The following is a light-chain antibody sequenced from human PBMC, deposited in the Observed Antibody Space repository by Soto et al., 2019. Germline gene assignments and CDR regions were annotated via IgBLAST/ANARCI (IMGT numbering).Light chain of an antibody. V-gene: IGKV3-20*01. CDR2: GAS. Sequence: ENVLTQSPGTLSLSPGERATLSCRASQSVSSSDLAWYQQKPGQGPRLLIYGASSRATGIPDRFSGSGSGTDFTLTISRLEPEDFAVYYCQQYGSSRRTFGQGTKVEIK. J-gene: IGKJ1*01. CDR1: QSVSSSD. CDR3: QQYGSSRRT.